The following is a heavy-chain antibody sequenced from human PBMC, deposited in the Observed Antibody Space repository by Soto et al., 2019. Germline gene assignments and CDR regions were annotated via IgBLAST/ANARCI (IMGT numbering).Heavy chain of an antibody. CDR3: ASGRLVSRYYGLDV. D-gene: IGHD6-6*01. CDR2: IFTSGNT. J-gene: IGHJ6*02. Sequence: SETLSLTCTVSGGSMNNYYWSWIRQPAGKGLEWIGRIFTSGNTNYNPSLRSRLTMSVDTSTNQVSLRLTSVTAADTAVDYCASGRLVSRYYGLDVWGQGTTVTVSS. CDR1: GGSMNNYY. V-gene: IGHV4-4*07.